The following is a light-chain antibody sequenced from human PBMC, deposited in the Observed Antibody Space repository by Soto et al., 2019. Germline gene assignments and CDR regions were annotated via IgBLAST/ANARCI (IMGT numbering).Light chain of an antibody. CDR1: TGAVTSGHY. Sequence: AVVTQEPSLTVSPGGTVTLTCGSSTGAVTSGHYPYWFQQKPGQAPRTLIYDTTIKHSWTPARFSGSLLGGKAALTLSGAQPEDEADYYCWVSYSGVSVFGGGTKLTVL. CDR3: WVSYSGVSV. V-gene: IGLV7-46*01. CDR2: DTT. J-gene: IGLJ2*01.